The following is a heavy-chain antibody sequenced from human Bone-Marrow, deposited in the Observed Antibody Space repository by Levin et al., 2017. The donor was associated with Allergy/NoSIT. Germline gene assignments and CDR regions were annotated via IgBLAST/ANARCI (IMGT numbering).Heavy chain of an antibody. CDR3: ARAFYCSGGSCYDWGY. V-gene: IGHV1-8*01. CDR2: MNPNSGNT. D-gene: IGHD2-15*01. Sequence: ASVKVSCKASGYTFTSYDINWVRQATGQGLEWMGWMNPNSGNTGYAQKFQGRVTMTRNTSISTAYMELSSLRSEDTAVYYCARAFYCSGGSCYDWGYWGQGTLVTVSS. CDR1: GYTFTSYD. J-gene: IGHJ4*02.